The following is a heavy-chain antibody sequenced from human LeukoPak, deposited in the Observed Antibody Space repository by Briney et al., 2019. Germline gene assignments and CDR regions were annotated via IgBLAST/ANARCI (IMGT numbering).Heavy chain of an antibody. CDR3: ARGPVRDYSNY. CDR1: GVSISSGGYY. CDR2: IYYSGST. D-gene: IGHD4-11*01. Sequence: SETLSLTCTVSGVSISSGGYYWSWIRQHPGMGLEWIGYIYYSGSTYYNPSLKSRLTISLDTSSNQFSLKLTSVTAADTAVYYCARGPVRDYSNYWGQGTLVTVSS. V-gene: IGHV4-31*03. J-gene: IGHJ4*02.